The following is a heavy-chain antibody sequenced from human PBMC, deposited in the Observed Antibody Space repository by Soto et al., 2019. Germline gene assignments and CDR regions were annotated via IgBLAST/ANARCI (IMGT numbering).Heavy chain of an antibody. V-gene: IGHV1-2*04. CDR1: GYTFTSYY. J-gene: IGHJ4*02. CDR2: INPNSGGT. D-gene: IGHD3-22*01. CDR3: ARPYDSSGYYALDY. Sequence: ASVKVSCKASGYTFTSYYMHWVRQAPGQGLEWMGIINPNSGGTNYAQKFQGWVTMTRDTSISTAYMELSRLRSDDTAVYYCARPYDSSGYYALDYWGQGTLVTVSS.